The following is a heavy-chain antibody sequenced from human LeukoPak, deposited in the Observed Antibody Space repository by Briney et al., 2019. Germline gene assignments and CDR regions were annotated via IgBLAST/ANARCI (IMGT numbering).Heavy chain of an antibody. Sequence: SETLSLTCTVSGGSISSGDYYWSWIRQPPGKGLEWIGYIYYSGSTYYNPSLKSRVTISVDTSKNQFSLKLSSVTAADTAVYYCARANGDYADVDYWGQGTLVTVSS. J-gene: IGHJ4*02. CDR2: IYYSGST. CDR3: ARANGDYADVDY. V-gene: IGHV4-30-4*01. D-gene: IGHD4-17*01. CDR1: GGSISSGDYY.